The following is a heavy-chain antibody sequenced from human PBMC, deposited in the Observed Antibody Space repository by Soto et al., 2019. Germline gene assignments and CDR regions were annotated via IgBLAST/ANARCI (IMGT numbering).Heavy chain of an antibody. CDR1: GDSIGVSRYF. CDR3: ARHADTPLLKTPLAFDV. V-gene: IGHV4-39*01. CDR2: VTDTGLT. D-gene: IGHD5-18*01. Sequence: QLHLQESGPGLVKPSETLSLDCIVTGDSIGVSRYFWGWIRQPPGKGLEWIGTVTDTGLTIYNPSLASRLSVSADKSKNQFSLTLISVTATDAAMYYCARHADTPLLKTPLAFDVWGQGTMVTVSS. J-gene: IGHJ3*01.